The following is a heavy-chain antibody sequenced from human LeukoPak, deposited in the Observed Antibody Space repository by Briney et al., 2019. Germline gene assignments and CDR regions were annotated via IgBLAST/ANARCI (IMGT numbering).Heavy chain of an antibody. CDR2: IYYSGST. V-gene: IGHV4-59*01. J-gene: IGHJ4*02. CDR3: ARGLSRGFDN. CDR1: GGSISGYY. Sequence: PSETLSLTCAVSGGSISGYYWSWIRQSPDKRLEWIGYIYYSGSTNYNPSLQSRVTISVDTSKNQFSLKLRSVTAADTAVYYCARGLSRGFDNWGQGTLVTVSS.